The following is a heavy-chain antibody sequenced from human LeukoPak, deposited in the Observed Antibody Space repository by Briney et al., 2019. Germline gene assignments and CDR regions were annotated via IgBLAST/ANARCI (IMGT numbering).Heavy chain of an antibody. CDR2: ISSSSSYI. V-gene: IGHV3-21*01. CDR1: GFTFSSYS. Sequence: PGGSLRLSCAASGFTFSSYSMNWVRQAPGKGLEWVSSISSSSSYIYYADSVKGRFTISRDNAKNSLYLQMNSLRAEDTAVYYCARVHRSYGFGAFDIWGQGTMVTFSS. D-gene: IGHD5-18*01. J-gene: IGHJ3*02. CDR3: ARVHRSYGFGAFDI.